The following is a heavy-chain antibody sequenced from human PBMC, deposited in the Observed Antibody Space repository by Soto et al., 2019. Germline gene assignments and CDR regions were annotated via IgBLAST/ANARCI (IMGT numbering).Heavy chain of an antibody. CDR2: IYPGDPDT. J-gene: IGHJ6*02. V-gene: IGHV5-51*01. CDR3: AASIFYYGRDV. CDR1: GYTFTNYW. Sequence: PGESLKISCKGSGYTFTNYWIGWVRQMPGKGPEWMGIIYPGDPDTKYNPSFQGQVTISADKSITTTYLQWSSLKASDTAIYYCAASIFYYGRDVWGQGTTVTSP.